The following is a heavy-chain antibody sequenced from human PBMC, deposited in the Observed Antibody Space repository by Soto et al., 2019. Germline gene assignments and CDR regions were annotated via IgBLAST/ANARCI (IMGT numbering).Heavy chain of an antibody. CDR2: IFHGGNT. D-gene: IGHD2-15*01. CDR1: GFFISSGNY. Sequence: SETLSLTCAVSGFFISSGNYWGWIRKPPGKGLEWIGSIFHGGNTYYNPSLKSRVTISVDTSKNQFSLKLNSVTAADTAVYYCARARWYDAFDVWGQGTVVTVSS. V-gene: IGHV4-38-2*01. J-gene: IGHJ3*01. CDR3: ARARWYDAFDV.